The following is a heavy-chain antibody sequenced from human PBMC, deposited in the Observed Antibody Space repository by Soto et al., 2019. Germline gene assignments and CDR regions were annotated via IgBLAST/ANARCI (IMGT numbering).Heavy chain of an antibody. CDR1: GYSFTSYW. CDR3: ARRYGGSGSYYHYYYYMDV. Sequence: GESLKISCKGSGYSFTSYWIGWVRQMPGKGLEWMGIIYPGDSDTRYSPSFQGQVTISADKSISTAYLQWSSLKASDTAMYYCARRYGGSGSYYHYYYYMDVWGKGTTVTVSS. D-gene: IGHD3-10*01. J-gene: IGHJ6*03. CDR2: IYPGDSDT. V-gene: IGHV5-51*01.